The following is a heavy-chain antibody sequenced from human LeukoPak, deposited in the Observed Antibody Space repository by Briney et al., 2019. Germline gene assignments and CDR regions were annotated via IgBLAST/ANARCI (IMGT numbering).Heavy chain of an antibody. V-gene: IGHV3-66*01. CDR1: RLTVSSNY. CDR3: ARAASSSSWTKYYYYYSMDV. CDR2: IYIGGST. J-gene: IGHJ6*02. Sequence: GGCLSLSRAASRLTVSSNYMSGVRQAPGRGLEWVSVIYIGGSTYYADSVKSTFTISRDNSKNTLYLQMNSLRAEYTAVSSRARAASSSSWTKYYYYYSMDVWGEGATGTASS. D-gene: IGHD6-13*01.